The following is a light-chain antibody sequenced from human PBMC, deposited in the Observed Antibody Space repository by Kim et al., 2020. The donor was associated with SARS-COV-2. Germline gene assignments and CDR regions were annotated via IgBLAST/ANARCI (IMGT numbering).Light chain of an antibody. Sequence: GPSITISCTGTSSDVGGYNFVSWYHQHPGKAPKLMIFDVTQRPSGVSNRFSGSKSGNTASLTISGLQAEDEADYYCTSYRRDGAWVFGGGTQLTVL. CDR1: SSDVGGYNF. J-gene: IGLJ3*02. V-gene: IGLV2-14*03. CDR3: TSYRRDGAWV. CDR2: DVT.